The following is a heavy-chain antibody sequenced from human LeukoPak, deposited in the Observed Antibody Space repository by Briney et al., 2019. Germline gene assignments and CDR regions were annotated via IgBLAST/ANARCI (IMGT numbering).Heavy chain of an antibody. CDR2: IYYTGST. D-gene: IGHD1-14*01. J-gene: IGHJ4*02. CDR3: AGMRITTPTVRTLDY. CDR1: GGSMSTYY. Sequence: SETLSLTCTVSGGSMSTYYWTWIRQPPGKGLEWIGFIYYTGSTDYNPSLKSRVTISVDTSKNQFSLKLSSVTAADTAVYYCAGMRITTPTVRTLDYWGQGTLVTASS. V-gene: IGHV4-59*01.